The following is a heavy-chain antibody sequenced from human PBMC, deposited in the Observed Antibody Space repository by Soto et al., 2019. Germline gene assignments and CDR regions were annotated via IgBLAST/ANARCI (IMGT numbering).Heavy chain of an antibody. CDR3: ARGRGIVATINRSLLFDY. Sequence: QVQLQESGPGLVKPSQTLSLTCTVSGGSISSGGYYWSWICQHPGKGLEWIGYIYYSGSTYYNPSLKSRVTISLDTSKNQFSLKLSSVTAAYTAVYYCARGRGIVATINRSLLFDYWGQGTLVTVSS. CDR1: GGSISSGGYY. V-gene: IGHV4-31*03. D-gene: IGHD5-12*01. CDR2: IYYSGST. J-gene: IGHJ4*02.